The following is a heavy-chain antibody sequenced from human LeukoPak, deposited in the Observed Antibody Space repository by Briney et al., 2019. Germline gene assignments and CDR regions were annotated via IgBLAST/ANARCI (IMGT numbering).Heavy chain of an antibody. Sequence: SETLTLTCTVSGGSISSYYWSLIRQPPGKGLEWIGYIYYSGSTNYNPSLKSRVTISVDTSKNQFSLKLSSVTAADTAVYYCARGGYSSGWYAGYGAFDIWGQGTMVTVSS. D-gene: IGHD6-19*01. V-gene: IGHV4-59*01. J-gene: IGHJ3*02. CDR3: ARGGYSSGWYAGYGAFDI. CDR1: GGSISSYY. CDR2: IYYSGST.